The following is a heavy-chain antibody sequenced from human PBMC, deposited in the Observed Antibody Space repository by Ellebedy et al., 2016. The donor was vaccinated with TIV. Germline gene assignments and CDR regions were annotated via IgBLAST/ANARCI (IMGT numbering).Heavy chain of an antibody. CDR1: GGSISSGGYS. CDR2: IYYSGST. V-gene: IGHV4-30-2*05. D-gene: IGHD3-3*01. CDR3: ARERVGVKDY. Sequence: LRLXXAVSGGSISSGGYSWSWIRQPPGKGLEWIGYIYYSGSTYYNPSLKSRVTISVDTSKNQFSLKLSSVTAADTAVYYCARERVGVKDYWGQGTLVTVSS. J-gene: IGHJ4*02.